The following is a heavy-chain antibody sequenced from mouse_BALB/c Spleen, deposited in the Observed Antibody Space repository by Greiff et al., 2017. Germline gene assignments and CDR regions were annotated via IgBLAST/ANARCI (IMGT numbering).Heavy chain of an antibody. CDR1: GYSITSGYY. V-gene: IGHV3-6*02. D-gene: IGHD2-4*01. CDR2: ISYDGSN. J-gene: IGHJ3*01. Sequence: EVQLQESGPGLVKPSQSLSLTCSVTGYSITSGYYWNWIRQFPGNKLEWMGYISYDGSNNYNPSLKNRISITRDTSKNQFFLKLNSVTTEDTATYYCARDSLNDYDALFAYWGQGTLVTVSA. CDR3: ARDSLNDYDALFAY.